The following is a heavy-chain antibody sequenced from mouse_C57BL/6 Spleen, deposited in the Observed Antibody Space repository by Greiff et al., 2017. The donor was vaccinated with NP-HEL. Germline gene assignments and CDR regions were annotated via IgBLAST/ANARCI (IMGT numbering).Heavy chain of an antibody. CDR2: INPNNGGT. Sequence: EVQLQQSGPELVKPGASVKISCKASGYTFTDYYMNWVKQSHGKSLEWIGDINPNNGGTSYNQKFKGKATLTVDKSSSTAYMELRSLTSEDSAVYYCARYDGYYGFFAYWGQGTLVTVSA. CDR1: GYTFTDYY. J-gene: IGHJ3*01. D-gene: IGHD2-3*01. V-gene: IGHV1-26*01. CDR3: ARYDGYYGFFAY.